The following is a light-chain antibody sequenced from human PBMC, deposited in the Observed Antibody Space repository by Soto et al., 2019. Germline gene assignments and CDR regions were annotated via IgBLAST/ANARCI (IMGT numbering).Light chain of an antibody. J-gene: IGKJ2*01. CDR2: AAS. Sequence: DIQMTQSPSSLSASVGDRVTITCRASQSISNNLIWYQQKPGKAPNVLITAASSLQSGVPSRFSGSGSGTDFTITISSLQPEDFATYYSQQNNSVPRTFGQGTKVEIK. V-gene: IGKV1-39*01. CDR3: QQNNSVPRT. CDR1: QSISNN.